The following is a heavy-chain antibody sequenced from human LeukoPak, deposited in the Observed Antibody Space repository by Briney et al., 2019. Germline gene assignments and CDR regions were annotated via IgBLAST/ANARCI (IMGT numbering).Heavy chain of an antibody. V-gene: IGHV3-33*01. CDR1: GFTFRSNG. CDR3: ARDLYCSGGTCYRAFDI. D-gene: IGHD2-15*01. CDR2: MWFEGSDP. Sequence: GGSLRLSCSASGFTFRSNGIHWVRQAPGKGLEWVADMWFEGSDPKYADSVKGRFTISRDNSENTVYFQMNSLRVEDTALYYCARDLYCSGGTCYRAFDIWGQGTMVTVSS. J-gene: IGHJ3*02.